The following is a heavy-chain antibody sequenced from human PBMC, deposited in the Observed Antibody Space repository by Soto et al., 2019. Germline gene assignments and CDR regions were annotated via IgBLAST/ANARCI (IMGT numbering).Heavy chain of an antibody. D-gene: IGHD5-12*01. CDR3: ARPSGYDWVLGY. V-gene: IGHV1-69*06. CDR2: IIPIFGTA. J-gene: IGHJ4*02. CDR1: VGTFSSYA. Sequence: GXSVKVSCKASVGTFSSYAISWVRQAPGQGLEWVGGIIPIFGTANYAQKFQGRVTITADKSTSTAYMELSSLRSEDTAVYYCARPSGYDWVLGYWGQGTLVTVSS.